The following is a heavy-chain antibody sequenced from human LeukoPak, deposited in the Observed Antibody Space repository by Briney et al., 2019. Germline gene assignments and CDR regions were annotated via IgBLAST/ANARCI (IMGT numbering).Heavy chain of an antibody. V-gene: IGHV3-23*01. Sequence: GGSLRLSCVASGFTFSSYDMSWVRQAPGKGLEWVSAISGSGGSTYYADSVKGRFTISRDNSKNTLYLQMNSLRAEDTAVYYCAKDSAETITMVRGVTFDYWGQGTLVTVSS. D-gene: IGHD3-10*01. CDR1: GFTFSSYD. J-gene: IGHJ4*02. CDR2: ISGSGGST. CDR3: AKDSAETITMVRGVTFDY.